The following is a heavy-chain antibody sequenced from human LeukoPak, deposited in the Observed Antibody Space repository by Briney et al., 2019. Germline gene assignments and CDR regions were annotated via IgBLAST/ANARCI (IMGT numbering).Heavy chain of an antibody. CDR3: ARDLKGDSSSWYWFDP. Sequence: GGSLRLSCAASGFTFSNAWMSWVRQAPGKGLEWAAVISNDGSNKYYADSVKGRITISRDYSKNTLYLQMNSLRAEDTGVYYCARDLKGDSSSWYWFDPWGQGTLVTVSS. CDR2: ISNDGSNK. J-gene: IGHJ5*02. D-gene: IGHD6-13*01. V-gene: IGHV3-30*03. CDR1: GFTFSNAW.